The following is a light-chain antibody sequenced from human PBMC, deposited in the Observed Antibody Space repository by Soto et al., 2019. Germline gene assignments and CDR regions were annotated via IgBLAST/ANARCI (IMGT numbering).Light chain of an antibody. CDR2: EVS. V-gene: IGLV2-14*01. CDR3: SSYTGTSTFV. CDR1: SSDVGYYKY. J-gene: IGLJ1*01. Sequence: QSVLTQPASVSGSPGQSITISCTGTSSDVGYYKYVSWYQQHPGKAPRLMIYEVSNRPSGVSNRFSGSKSGITASLTISGLRAEDEADYYCSSYTGTSTFVFGTGTKLTVL.